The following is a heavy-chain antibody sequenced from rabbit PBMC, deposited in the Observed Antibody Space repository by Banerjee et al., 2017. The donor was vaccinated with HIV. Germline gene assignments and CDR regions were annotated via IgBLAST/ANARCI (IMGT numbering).Heavy chain of an antibody. CDR1: GFTFIGSYW. D-gene: IGHD1-1*01. J-gene: IGHJ3*01. V-gene: IGHV1S40*01. Sequence: GESGGNWVKPGASRTPTGKASGFTFIGSYWIGGVRQAPGKGLEWIACIYAGSSGNTYYATWAKGRFTISKTSSTTVTLQMTSLTAADTATYFCARDDIGIIRYDLRGQGTLVTVS. CDR2: IYAGSSGNT. CDR3: ARDDIGIIRYDL.